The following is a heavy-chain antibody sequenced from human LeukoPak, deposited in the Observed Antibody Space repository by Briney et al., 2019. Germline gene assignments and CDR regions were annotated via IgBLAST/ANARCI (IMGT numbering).Heavy chain of an antibody. J-gene: IGHJ4*02. D-gene: IGHD6-19*01. CDR2: ISAYNGNT. Sequence: ASVKVSCKASGYTFTSYGISWVRQAPGQGLEWMGWISAYNGNTNYAQKLQGRVTMTTDTSTSTAYMELRSLRSDDTAVYYCARDLKGMQQWLVYFDYWGQGTLVTVSS. CDR1: GYTFTSYG. V-gene: IGHV1-18*01. CDR3: ARDLKGMQQWLVYFDY.